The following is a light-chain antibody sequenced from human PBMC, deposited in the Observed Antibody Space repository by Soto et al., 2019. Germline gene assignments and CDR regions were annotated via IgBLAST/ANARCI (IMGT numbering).Light chain of an antibody. V-gene: IGKV3-11*01. CDR2: DAS. J-gene: IGKJ5*01. Sequence: EIVLTQSPASLSLSPGERATLSCRASQSVNSNLAWYQHKPGQAPRLLIYDASNRAPGIPARFSGSGSGTDFTLTVSSLEPEDFAVYYCQHGRDWPPCTFGQGTRLE. CDR3: QHGRDWPPCT. CDR1: QSVNSN.